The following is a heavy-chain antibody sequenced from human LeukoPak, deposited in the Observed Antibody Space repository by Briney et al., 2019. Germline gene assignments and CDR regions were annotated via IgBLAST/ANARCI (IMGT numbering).Heavy chain of an antibody. Sequence: SDTLSLTCAVSGYSISSSNYWAWIRQPPGKGLEWIGHIYYSGSIYYNPSLKSRVTMSVDTSKNQFSLKLSSVIAVDTAVYYCARKATTGPTKAAFDIWGQGTMVTVSS. CDR3: ARKATTGPTKAAFDI. V-gene: IGHV4-28*05. CDR2: IYYSGSI. J-gene: IGHJ3*02. D-gene: IGHD4-17*01. CDR1: GYSISSSNY.